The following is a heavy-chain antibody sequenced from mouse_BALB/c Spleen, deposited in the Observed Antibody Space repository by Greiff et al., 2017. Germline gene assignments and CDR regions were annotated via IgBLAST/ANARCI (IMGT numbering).Heavy chain of an antibody. CDR1: GFTFSSYT. CDR3: ARSSTMI. Sequence: EVMLVESGGGLVKPGGSLKLSCAASGFTFSSYTMSWVRQTPEKRLEWVATISSGGSYTYYPDSVKGRFTISRDNAKNTLYLQMSSLKSEDTAMYYCARSSTMIWGQGTSVTVSS. V-gene: IGHV5-6-4*01. CDR2: ISSGGSYT. D-gene: IGHD2-4*01. J-gene: IGHJ4*01.